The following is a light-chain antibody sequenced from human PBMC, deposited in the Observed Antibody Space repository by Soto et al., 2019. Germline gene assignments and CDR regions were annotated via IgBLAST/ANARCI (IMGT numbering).Light chain of an antibody. V-gene: IGKV2-30*01. J-gene: IGKJ1*01. Sequence: DVVMTQSPLSLPVTLGQPSSISCSSSQSLLYSDGNTYLNWFQQGPGQSPRRLIYKVSNRDSGVPDRFSGSGSGTDFTLKISRVEAEDVGVYYCMQGTHWPRTFGQGTKVDIK. CDR1: QSLLYSDGNTY. CDR3: MQGTHWPRT. CDR2: KVS.